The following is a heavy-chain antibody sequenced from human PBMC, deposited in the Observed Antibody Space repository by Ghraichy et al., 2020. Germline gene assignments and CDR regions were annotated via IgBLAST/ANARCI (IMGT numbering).Heavy chain of an antibody. J-gene: IGHJ4*02. CDR1: GFTVSSNY. D-gene: IGHD3-22*01. Sequence: GGSLRLSCAASGFTVSSNYMSWVRQAPGKGLEWVSVIYSGGSTYYADSVKGRFTISRDNSKNTLYLQMNSLRAEDTAVYYCARVGDYYDSSGYYYEGGFDYWGQGTLVTVSS. CDR3: ARVGDYYDSSGYYYEGGFDY. CDR2: IYSGGST. V-gene: IGHV3-53*01.